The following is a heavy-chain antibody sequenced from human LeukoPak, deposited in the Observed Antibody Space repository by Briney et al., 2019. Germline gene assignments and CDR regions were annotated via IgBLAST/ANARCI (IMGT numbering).Heavy chain of an antibody. CDR1: GYTFTSYA. V-gene: IGHV1-3*01. J-gene: IGHJ4*02. CDR3: ARVRGSGYDTIYYFDY. CDR2: INADNGNT. D-gene: IGHD3-9*01. Sequence: ASVKVSCKASGYTFTSYAMHWVRQAPGQRLEWMGWINADNGNTKYSQKFQGRVTITRDTSASTAYMELSSLRSEDTAVYYCARVRGSGYDTIYYFDYWGQGTLVTVSS.